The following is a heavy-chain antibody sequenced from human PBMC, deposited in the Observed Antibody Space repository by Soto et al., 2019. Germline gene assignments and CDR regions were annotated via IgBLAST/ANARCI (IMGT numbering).Heavy chain of an antibody. CDR1: GYTFTSYY. D-gene: IGHD1-1*01. J-gene: IGHJ3*02. CDR3: ARIRHSPDAFDI. CDR2: INPSGGST. V-gene: IGHV1-46*01. Sequence: SVKVSCKASGYTFTSYYMHWVRQAPGQGLEWMGIINPSGGSTSYAQKFQGRVTMTRDTSTSTVYMELRSLRSDDTAVYYCARIRHSPDAFDIWGQGTMVTVSS.